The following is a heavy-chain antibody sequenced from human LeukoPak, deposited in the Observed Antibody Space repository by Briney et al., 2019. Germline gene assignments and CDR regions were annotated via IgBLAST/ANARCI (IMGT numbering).Heavy chain of an antibody. CDR1: GFTSGNYA. Sequence: GGSLRLSCTASGFTSGNYAVSWVRQAPGKGLEWVSRIKSDGSTNYADSVKGRFTISRDNAKNTVSLQMNSLRAEDTGVYYCARAPSEIGGYYPEYFRHWGQGTLVTVSS. V-gene: IGHV3-74*01. D-gene: IGHD3-22*01. J-gene: IGHJ1*01. CDR2: IKSDGST. CDR3: ARAPSEIGGYYPEYFRH.